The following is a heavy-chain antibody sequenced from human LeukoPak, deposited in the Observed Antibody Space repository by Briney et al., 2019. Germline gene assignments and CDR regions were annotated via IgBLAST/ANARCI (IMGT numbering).Heavy chain of an antibody. CDR2: INPRGGST. CDR1: GYTFTSYA. J-gene: IGHJ6*03. Sequence: GASVKVSCKASGYTFTSYAMNWVRQAPGQRLEWMGIINPRGGSTSYAQKFQGRVTMTRDTSISTAYMELSRLRSDDTAVYYCARVGYSSGWQAIYYYYMDVWGKGTTVTVSS. CDR3: ARVGYSSGWQAIYYYYMDV. V-gene: IGHV1-46*01. D-gene: IGHD6-19*01.